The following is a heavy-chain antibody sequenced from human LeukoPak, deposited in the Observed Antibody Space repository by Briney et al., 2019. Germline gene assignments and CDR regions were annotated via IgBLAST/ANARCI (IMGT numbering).Heavy chain of an antibody. CDR3: ARRRRSAAAGTSGYYYYMDV. Sequence: PSETLSLTCAVYGGAFSVYYWSWIRHPPGKGLEWIGEINHNGSTNYNPSLKSRVTISVDTSKNQFSLKLSSVTAADTAVYYCARRRRSAAAGTSGYYYYMDVWGKGTTVTVSS. J-gene: IGHJ6*03. V-gene: IGHV4-34*01. D-gene: IGHD6-13*01. CDR2: INHNGST. CDR1: GGAFSVYY.